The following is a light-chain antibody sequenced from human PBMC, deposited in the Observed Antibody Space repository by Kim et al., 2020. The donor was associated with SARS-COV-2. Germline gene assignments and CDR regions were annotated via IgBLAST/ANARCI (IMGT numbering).Light chain of an antibody. CDR1: SSDVGGYNY. CDR3: SSYAGSNVV. V-gene: IGLV2-8*01. CDR2: EVS. Sequence: PVQSVPISRTGTSSDVGGYNYVSWYQQHPGKAPKLMIYEVSKRPSGVPDRFSGSKSGNTASLTVSGLQAEDEADYYCSSYAGSNVVFGGGTQLTVL. J-gene: IGLJ2*01.